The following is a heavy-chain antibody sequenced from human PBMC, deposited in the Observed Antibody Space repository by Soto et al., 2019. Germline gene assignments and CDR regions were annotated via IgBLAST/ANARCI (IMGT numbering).Heavy chain of an antibody. J-gene: IGHJ5*02. CDR3: ARQGVCISTSCYQGWFDP. Sequence: KPSETLSLTCTVSGGSISSSSYYWGWIRQPPGKGLEWIGSIYYSGSTYYNPSLKSRVTISVDTSKNQFSLKLSSVTAADTAVYYCARQGVCISTSCYQGWFDPWGQGTLVTVSS. D-gene: IGHD2-2*01. CDR1: GGSISSSSYY. V-gene: IGHV4-39*01. CDR2: IYYSGST.